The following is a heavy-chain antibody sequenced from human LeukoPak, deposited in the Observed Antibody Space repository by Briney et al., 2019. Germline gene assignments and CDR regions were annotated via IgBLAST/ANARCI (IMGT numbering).Heavy chain of an antibody. Sequence: GGSLRLSCAASGFTFSSYAMHWVRQAPGKGLEWVAVISYDGTNKYYADSVKGRFTISRDNSKNTLYLQMNSLRAEDTAVYYCARIEYYYGSGSYLAGSRAYGMDVWGQGTTVTASS. CDR1: GFTFSSYA. V-gene: IGHV3-30-3*01. J-gene: IGHJ6*02. CDR3: ARIEYYYGSGSYLAGSRAYGMDV. CDR2: ISYDGTNK. D-gene: IGHD3-10*01.